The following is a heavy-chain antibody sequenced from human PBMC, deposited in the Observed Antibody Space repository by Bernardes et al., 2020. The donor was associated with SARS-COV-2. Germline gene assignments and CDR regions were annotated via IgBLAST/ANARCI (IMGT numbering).Heavy chain of an antibody. D-gene: IGHD6-13*01. CDR2: IYYSGST. CDR3: ARLWELGAAAGTGFFDY. CDR1: GGSISSYY. Sequence: SETLSLTCTVSGGSISSYYWSWIRQPPGKGLEWIGYIYYSGSTNYNPSLKSRVTISVDTSKNQFSLKLSSVTAADTAVYYCARLWELGAAAGTGFFDYWGQGTLVTVSS. J-gene: IGHJ4*02. V-gene: IGHV4-59*08.